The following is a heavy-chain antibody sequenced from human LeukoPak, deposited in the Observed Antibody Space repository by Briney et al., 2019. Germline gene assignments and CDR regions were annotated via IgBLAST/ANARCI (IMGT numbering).Heavy chain of an antibody. J-gene: IGHJ3*02. D-gene: IGHD3-22*01. CDR1: GFTFEAYT. V-gene: IGHV3-43*01. CDR3: AKDMDYYASGGDEGSNAFDI. CDR2: ISWDGGST. Sequence: PGGSLRLSCAASGFTFEAYTMHWVRQAPGKGLEWVSLISWDGGSTYYADSAKGRFTISRDNSKHSLYLQINSLRIEDTALYYCAKDMDYYASGGDEGSNAFDIWGQGTMVTVSS.